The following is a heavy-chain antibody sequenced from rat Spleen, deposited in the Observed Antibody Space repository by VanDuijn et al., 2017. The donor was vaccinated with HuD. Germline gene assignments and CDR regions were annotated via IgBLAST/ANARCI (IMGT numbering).Heavy chain of an antibody. CDR3: ATDQGYGGYSAYWYFDF. Sequence: EVQLVESGGGLVQPGRSLKISCAASGFVFSDFHLAWVRQAPTKGLEWVASIDYDGSSIYYRDSVKGRFTISRDNAKITLNLQMDSLRSEDTATYYCATDQGYGGYSAYWYFDFWGPGTMVTVSS. CDR1: GFVFSDFH. V-gene: IGHV5-20*01. CDR2: IDYDGSSI. D-gene: IGHD1-11*01. J-gene: IGHJ1*01.